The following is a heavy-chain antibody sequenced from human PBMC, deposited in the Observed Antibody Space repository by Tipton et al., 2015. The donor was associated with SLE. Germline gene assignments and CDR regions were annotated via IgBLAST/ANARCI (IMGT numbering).Heavy chain of an antibody. CDR1: GGSISSGSYS. Sequence: LSLTCTVSGGSISSGSYSWSWIRQPPGKGLEWIGYIFYAGSTNYNPSLRSRVTISVDTSKNQFSLKLSSVTAADTAVYYCTRDRGGTGWPEYYFDYWGQGALVTVSS. D-gene: IGHD6-19*01. J-gene: IGHJ4*02. V-gene: IGHV4-61*01. CDR2: IFYAGST. CDR3: TRDRGGTGWPEYYFDY.